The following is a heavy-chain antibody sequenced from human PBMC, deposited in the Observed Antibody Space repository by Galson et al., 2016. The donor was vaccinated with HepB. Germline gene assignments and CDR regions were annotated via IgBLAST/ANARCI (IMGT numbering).Heavy chain of an antibody. D-gene: IGHD2-2*03. CDR3: VIVDYYDYAMYV. Sequence: SVKVSCKVSGDTVSEISMHWVRQAPGKGIEWMGGFFPEDGKTVYPQKFQGRVTMTDDTSIDTAHMEVRSLGSDDTAVYYCVIVDYYDYAMYVWGQGTTVTVSS. J-gene: IGHJ6*02. CDR1: GDTVSEIS. V-gene: IGHV1-24*01. CDR2: FFPEDGKT.